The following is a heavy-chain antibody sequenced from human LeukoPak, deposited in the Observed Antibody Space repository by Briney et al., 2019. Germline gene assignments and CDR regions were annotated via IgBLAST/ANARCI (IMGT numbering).Heavy chain of an antibody. D-gene: IGHD3-10*01. CDR2: INPNSGGT. Sequence: GASVKVSCKASGYTFTGYYILWVRQAPGQGLEWMGWINPNSGGTNYAQKFQGRVTMTRDTSISTAYMELSRLRSDDTAVYYCARGPVSYGELAYDYWGQGTLVTVSS. V-gene: IGHV1-2*02. CDR3: ARGPVSYGELAYDY. J-gene: IGHJ4*02. CDR1: GYTFTGYY.